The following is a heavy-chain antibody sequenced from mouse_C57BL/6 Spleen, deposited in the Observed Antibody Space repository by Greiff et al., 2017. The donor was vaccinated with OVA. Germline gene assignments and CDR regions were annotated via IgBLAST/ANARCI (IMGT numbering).Heavy chain of an antibody. Sequence: VQLQQSGAELVRPGSSVKLSCKASGYTFTSYWMDWVKQRPGQGLEWIGNIYPSDSETHYNQKFKDKATLTVDKSSSTAYMQLSSLTSEDSAVYYCARNGNYFWYFDVWGTGTTVTVSS. J-gene: IGHJ1*03. CDR2: IYPSDSET. D-gene: IGHD2-1*01. CDR1: GYTFTSYW. CDR3: ARNGNYFWYFDV. V-gene: IGHV1-61*01.